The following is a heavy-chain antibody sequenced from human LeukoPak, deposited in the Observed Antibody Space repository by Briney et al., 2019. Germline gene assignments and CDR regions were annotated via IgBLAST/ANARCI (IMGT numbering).Heavy chain of an antibody. CDR2: INPNSGGT. D-gene: IGHD3-3*01. J-gene: IGHJ6*02. CDR1: GYTFTGYY. V-gene: IGHV1-2*02. CDR3: ASSWSGGTRYYYYGMDV. Sequence: ASVKVSCKASGYTFTGYYMHWVRQAPGQGLEWMGWINPNSGGTNYAQKFQGRVTMTRDTSISTAYMELSRLRSDDTAVYYCASSWSGGTRYYYYGMDVWGQGTTVTVSS.